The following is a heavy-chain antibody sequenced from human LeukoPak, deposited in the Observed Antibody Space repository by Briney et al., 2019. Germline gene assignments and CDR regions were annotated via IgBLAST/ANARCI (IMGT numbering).Heavy chain of an antibody. D-gene: IGHD6-13*01. Sequence: GGSLRLPCAASGFTFSDYYMSWIRQAPGKGLEWVSYISSSGSTIYYADSVKGRFTISRDNAKNSLYLQMNSLRTEDTAVYYCVVAAAANDYYYMDVWGKGTTVTISS. V-gene: IGHV3-11*01. CDR3: VVAAAANDYYYMDV. CDR1: GFTFSDYY. J-gene: IGHJ6*03. CDR2: ISSSGSTI.